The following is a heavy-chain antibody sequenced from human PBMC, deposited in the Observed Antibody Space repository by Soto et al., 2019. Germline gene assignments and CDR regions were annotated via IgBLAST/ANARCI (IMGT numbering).Heavy chain of an antibody. J-gene: IGHJ1*01. D-gene: IGHD1-20*01. CDR3: ARDTESNRYND. Sequence: QVQVLQSGPEVKRPGASVTVSCKTSGHTFSTRATTGVRQAPGQGIEWVGWIRPDNGNRKSSQRLQGRVTLTTDTSASTAYMELRSLTSDDTAMYYCARDTESNRYNDWGQGTLVTVSS. CDR1: GHTFSTRA. CDR2: IRPDNGNR. V-gene: IGHV1-18*01.